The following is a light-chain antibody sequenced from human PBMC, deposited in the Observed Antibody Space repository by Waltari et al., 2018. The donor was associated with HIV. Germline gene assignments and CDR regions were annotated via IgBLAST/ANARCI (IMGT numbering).Light chain of an antibody. V-gene: IGLV2-14*01. Sequence: QSALTQPASVSGSPGQSITISCTGTSSDVGGSNYVSWYQHHPGKAPKLMIYEVTNRPSGISNRFSASKSGNTASLTISGLQAEDEADYYCNSYTSSTTWVFGGGTKLTVL. CDR1: SSDVGGSNY. CDR3: NSYTSSTTWV. CDR2: EVT. J-gene: IGLJ3*02.